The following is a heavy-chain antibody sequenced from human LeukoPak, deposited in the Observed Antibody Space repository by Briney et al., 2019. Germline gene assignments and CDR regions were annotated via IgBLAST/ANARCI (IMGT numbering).Heavy chain of an antibody. J-gene: IGHJ3*02. V-gene: IGHV4-38-2*02. CDR3: ARGPMVRGTPGMEDAFDI. D-gene: IGHD3-10*01. CDR2: IYHSGST. Sequence: PSETLSLTCTVSGYSISSGYYWGWIRQPPGKGLEWIGSIYHSGSTYCNPSLKSRVTISVDTSKNQFSLKLSSVTAADTAVYYCARGPMVRGTPGMEDAFDIWGQGTMVTVSS. CDR1: GYSISSGYY.